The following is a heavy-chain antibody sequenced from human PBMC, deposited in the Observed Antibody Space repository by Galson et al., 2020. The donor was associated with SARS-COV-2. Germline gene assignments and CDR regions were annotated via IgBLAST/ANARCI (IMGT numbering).Heavy chain of an antibody. CDR2: IYYSSYT. J-gene: IGHJ2*01. D-gene: IGHD3-3*01. Sequence: SETLSLTCSVSGGSINSYYWSWIRQTPGKGLNWIGSIYYSSYTNYNPSLKSRVTISVDASKSQLSLRLSSVTAADTAVYYCARTTYSTFSSGISTDWYFDLWGRGTLVTVSS. CDR1: GGSINSYY. CDR3: ARTTYSTFSSGISTDWYFDL. V-gene: IGHV4-59*08.